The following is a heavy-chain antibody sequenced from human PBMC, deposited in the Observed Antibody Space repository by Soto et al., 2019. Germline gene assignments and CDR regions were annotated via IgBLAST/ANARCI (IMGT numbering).Heavy chain of an antibody. V-gene: IGHV1-2*04. Sequence: ASVKVSCKASGYTFTGYYMHWVRQAPGQGLEWMGWINPNSGGTNYAQKFQGWVTMTRDTSISTAYMELSRLRSDDTAVYYCARVAPTYYYDSTPMGDFDYWGQGTLVTVSS. J-gene: IGHJ4*02. CDR1: GYTFTGYY. CDR2: INPNSGGT. D-gene: IGHD3-22*01. CDR3: ARVAPTYYYDSTPMGDFDY.